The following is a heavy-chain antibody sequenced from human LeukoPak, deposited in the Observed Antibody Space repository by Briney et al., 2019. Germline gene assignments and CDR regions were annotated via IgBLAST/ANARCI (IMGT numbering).Heavy chain of an antibody. CDR2: IYYSGST. CDR1: GGSVSSSTYY. V-gene: IGHV4-39*01. Sequence: SETLSLTCTVSGGSVSSSTYYWGWIRQPPGKGLQWIGSIYYSGSTYSIPSLKSRLTISLDTSKNQFSLKLNSVTAADTAVYYCTRQNSVAGTSFDYWGQGTLVTVSS. J-gene: IGHJ4*02. D-gene: IGHD6-19*01. CDR3: TRQNSVAGTSFDY.